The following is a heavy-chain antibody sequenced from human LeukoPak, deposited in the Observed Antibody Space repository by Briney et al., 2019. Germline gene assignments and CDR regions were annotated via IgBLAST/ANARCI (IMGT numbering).Heavy chain of an antibody. J-gene: IGHJ4*02. V-gene: IGHV3-30*02. CDR1: GFTSSSYG. CDR2: IRYDGSNK. CDR3: ALRRGYSGWYRFDY. Sequence: GGSLRLSCAASGFTSSSYGMHWVRQAPGKGLEWVAFIRYDGSNKYHADSVKGRFTISRDNSKNTLYLQMNSLRAEDTAVYYCALRRGYSGWYRFDYWGQGTLVTVSS. D-gene: IGHD6-19*01.